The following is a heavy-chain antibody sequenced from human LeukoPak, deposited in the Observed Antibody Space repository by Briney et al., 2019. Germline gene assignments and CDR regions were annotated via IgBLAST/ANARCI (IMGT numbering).Heavy chain of an antibody. J-gene: IGHJ4*02. Sequence: GGSLRLSCAASGFTFINYNMNWVRQAPGKGLEWVSYISGSSSTIHYADSVKGRFTISRDNAKNSLYLQMNSLRAEDTAVYYCARGVQLWDFFDYWGQGTLVTVSS. CDR3: ARGVQLWDFFDY. CDR2: ISGSSSTI. V-gene: IGHV3-48*01. CDR1: GFTFINYN. D-gene: IGHD3-16*01.